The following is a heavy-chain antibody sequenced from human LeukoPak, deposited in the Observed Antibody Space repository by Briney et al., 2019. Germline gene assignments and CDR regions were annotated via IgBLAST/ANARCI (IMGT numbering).Heavy chain of an antibody. J-gene: IGHJ5*02. CDR1: GFTFSSYW. D-gene: IGHD6-19*01. CDR3: ARGMAVAANWFDP. CDR2: IKEDGSVK. Sequence: PGGSLRLSCAASGFTFSSYWMSWVRQAPGKGLEWVANIKEDGSVKYYVDSVKGRFTISRDNARNSLYLQMNSLRAEDTAMYYCARGMAVAANWFDPWGQGTLVTVSS. V-gene: IGHV3-7*05.